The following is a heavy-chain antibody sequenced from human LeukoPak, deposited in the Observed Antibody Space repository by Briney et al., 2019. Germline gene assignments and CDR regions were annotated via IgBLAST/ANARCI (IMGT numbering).Heavy chain of an antibody. CDR3: VKDPNWDYGVFDY. V-gene: IGHV1-2*02. Sequence: APVKISCKASGYTFTGYYMHWVRQAPGQGLEWMGWINPHSGDTNYAQKFQGRVTMTRDTSINTAYMELSRLRSDDTAVYYCVKDPNWDYGVFDYWGQGTLVTISS. CDR2: INPHSGDT. D-gene: IGHD4/OR15-4a*01. CDR1: GYTFTGYY. J-gene: IGHJ4*02.